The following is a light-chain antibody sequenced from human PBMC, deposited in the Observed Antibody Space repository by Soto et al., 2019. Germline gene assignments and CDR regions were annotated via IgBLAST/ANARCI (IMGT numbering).Light chain of an antibody. V-gene: IGKV3-11*01. Sequence: EIVLTQSPATLSLSPGERATLSCRASQSVSSYLAWYQQKPGQAPRLLIYGTSSGATGIPDRFSGSGSGTDFTLTINRLEPEDFATYYCQQSYSTPTFGQGTKVDIK. CDR1: QSVSSY. J-gene: IGKJ1*01. CDR2: GTS. CDR3: QQSYSTPT.